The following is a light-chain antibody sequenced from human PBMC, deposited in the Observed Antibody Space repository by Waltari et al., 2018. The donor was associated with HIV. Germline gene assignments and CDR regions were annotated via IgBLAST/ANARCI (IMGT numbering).Light chain of an antibody. V-gene: IGKV3-15*01. CDR1: QSVSAD. J-gene: IGKJ1*01. CDR3: QQYHSWPWT. Sequence: EIVLTQSPASLSASPGDRVILSCRASQSVSADVAWYKQKVGQAPKHLAFGAAASATAITLRFGATGSGRVFSLTIDSLQSEDFAVYYCQQYHSWPWTFGQGTKVEVK. CDR2: GAA.